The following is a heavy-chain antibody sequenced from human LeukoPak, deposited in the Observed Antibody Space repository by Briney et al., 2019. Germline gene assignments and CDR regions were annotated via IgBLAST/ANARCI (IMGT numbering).Heavy chain of an antibody. V-gene: IGHV3-20*04. CDR3: ARGDPVNLPFGSHFDY. J-gene: IGHJ4*02. D-gene: IGHD3-16*01. CDR1: GFTFIEYG. Sequence: PGESLRLSCAASGFTFIEYGMNWVRQAPGKRLEWVSGINWNGGKTGYADSVKGRFTISRDNAKNSLYLQMNSLRAEDTALYYCARGDPVNLPFGSHFDYWGQGILVTVSS. CDR2: INWNGGKT.